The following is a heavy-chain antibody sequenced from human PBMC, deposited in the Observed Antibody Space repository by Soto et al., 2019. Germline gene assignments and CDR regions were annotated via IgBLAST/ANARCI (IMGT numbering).Heavy chain of an antibody. J-gene: IGHJ4*02. CDR1: GYTFTSYD. Sequence: QVQLVQSGAEVKKPGASVKVSCKASGYTFTSYDINWVRQATGQGLAWMGWMNPNSGNTGYAQKFQGRVTMTRNTSISTAYMELSSLRSEDTAVYYCARRAYYYDSSGYYPKYYFDYWGQGTLVTVSS. CDR2: MNPNSGNT. CDR3: ARRAYYYDSSGYYPKYYFDY. D-gene: IGHD3-22*01. V-gene: IGHV1-8*01.